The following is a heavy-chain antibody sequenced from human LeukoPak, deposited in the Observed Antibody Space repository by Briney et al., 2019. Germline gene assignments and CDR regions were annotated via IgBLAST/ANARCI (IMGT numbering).Heavy chain of an antibody. J-gene: IGHJ5*02. CDR3: ARDGVGVVVAAFDP. CDR1: GGSISSGSYY. Sequence: SETLSLTCTVSGGSISSGSYYWSWIRQPAGKGLEWIGRIYTSGSTNYNPSLKSRVTISVDTSKNQFSLKLSSVTAADTAVYYCARDGVGVVVAAFDPWGQGTLVTVSS. V-gene: IGHV4-61*02. D-gene: IGHD2-15*01. CDR2: IYTSGST.